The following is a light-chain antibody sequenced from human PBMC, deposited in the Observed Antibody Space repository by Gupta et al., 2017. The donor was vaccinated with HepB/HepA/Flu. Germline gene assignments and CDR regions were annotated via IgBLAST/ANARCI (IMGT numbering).Light chain of an antibody. CDR3: QQYNTYSRT. V-gene: IGKV1-5*03. Sequence: QITQSPCTLSESVGDRVTITCRASQSISNWLAWYQQKPGKAPKLLIYRASSLETAVPSRFSGSGSGTEFTLTISSLQPDDFATYYCQQYNTYSRTFGQGTKVEIK. CDR2: RAS. J-gene: IGKJ1*01. CDR1: QSISNW.